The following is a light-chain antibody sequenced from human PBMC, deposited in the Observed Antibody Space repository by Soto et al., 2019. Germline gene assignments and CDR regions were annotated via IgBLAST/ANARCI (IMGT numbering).Light chain of an antibody. J-gene: IGKJ5*01. Sequence: VLTQSPGTLCLSPGESATLSCRASQTVSITYLTWYQQKPGQAPRLLIFGASKRATGIPDRFSGSGSGRDFTLTISGLEPEDFAVYYCQQHGSSPLISFGQGTQREIK. CDR1: QTVSITY. V-gene: IGKV3-20*01. CDR2: GAS. CDR3: QQHGSSPLIS.